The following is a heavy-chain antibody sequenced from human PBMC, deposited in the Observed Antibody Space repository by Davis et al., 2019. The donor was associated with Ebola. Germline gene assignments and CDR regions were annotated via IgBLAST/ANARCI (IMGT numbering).Heavy chain of an antibody. V-gene: IGHV3-30-3*01. CDR3: ARGVYGPRVGWFDP. CDR1: GFTFSSYA. D-gene: IGHD3-10*01. Sequence: GESLKISCAASGFTFSSYAMHWVRQAPGKGLVWVAVISYDGSNKYYADSVKGRFTISRDNAKNSLYLQMNSLRAEDTAVYYCARGVYGPRVGWFDPWGQGTLVTVSS. CDR2: ISYDGSNK. J-gene: IGHJ5*02.